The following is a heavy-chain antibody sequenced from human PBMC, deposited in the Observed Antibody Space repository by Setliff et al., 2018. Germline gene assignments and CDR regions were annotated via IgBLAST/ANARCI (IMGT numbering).Heavy chain of an antibody. CDR3: ARDLSTTVMTRSWYYFDY. D-gene: IGHD4-17*01. CDR1: GYTFTSYG. J-gene: IGHJ4*02. V-gene: IGHV1-18*01. CDR2: ISAYNGNT. Sequence: GASVKVSCKASGYTFTSYGISWVRQAPGQGLEWMGWISAYNGNTNYAQKLQGRVTMTTDTSTSTAYMELRSLRSDDTAMYYCARDLSTTVMTRSWYYFDYWGQGTLVTVSS.